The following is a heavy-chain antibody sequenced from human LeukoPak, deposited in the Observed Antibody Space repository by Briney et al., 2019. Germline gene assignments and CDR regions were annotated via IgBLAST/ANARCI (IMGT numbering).Heavy chain of an antibody. CDR2: ISGSGGST. CDR3: AKGLGALGYFDY. V-gene: IGHV3-23*01. Sequence: GGSLRLSCAASGITFSSYAMSWVRQAPGKGLEWVSAISGSGGSTYYADSVKGRFTISRDNSKNTLYLQMNSLRAEDTAVYYCAKGLGALGYFDYWGQGTLVTVSS. CDR1: GITFSSYA. D-gene: IGHD1-26*01. J-gene: IGHJ4*02.